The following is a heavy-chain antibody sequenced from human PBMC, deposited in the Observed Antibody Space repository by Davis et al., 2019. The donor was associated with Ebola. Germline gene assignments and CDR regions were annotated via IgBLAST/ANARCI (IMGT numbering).Heavy chain of an antibody. J-gene: IGHJ3*02. CDR3: RIVVVPKSANDAFDI. V-gene: IGHV1-3*01. D-gene: IGHD2-2*01. CDR2: INAGNGNT. CDR1: GGTFSSYA. Sequence: AASVKVSCKASGGTFSSYAISWVRQAPGQGLEWMGWINAGNGNTKYSQKFQGRVTITRDTSASTAYMELSSLRSEDTAVYYCRIVVVPKSANDAFDIWGQGTMVTVSS.